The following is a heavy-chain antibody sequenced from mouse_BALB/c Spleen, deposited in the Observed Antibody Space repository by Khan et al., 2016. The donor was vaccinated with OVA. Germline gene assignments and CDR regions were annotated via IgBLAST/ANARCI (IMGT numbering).Heavy chain of an antibody. CDR3: ARPPYFSYTLDY. CDR2: INTYTGEP. J-gene: IGHJ4*01. CDR1: GYTFTNYG. D-gene: IGHD2-10*01. Sequence: LVESGPELKKPGETVKISCKASGYTFTNYGMNWVKQSPGKALKWMGWINTYTGEPTYADDFKGRFAFSLETAASTAYFQINNLKNEDTATYFCARPPYFSYTLDYWGQGTSVTVSS. V-gene: IGHV9-3-1*01.